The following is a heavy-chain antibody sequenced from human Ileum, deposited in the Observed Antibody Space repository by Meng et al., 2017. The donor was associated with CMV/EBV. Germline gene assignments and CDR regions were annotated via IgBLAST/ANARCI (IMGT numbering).Heavy chain of an antibody. CDR2: ISSSSSYI. Sequence: FTFSSYSMNWVRQAPGKGLEWVSSISSSSSYIYYADSVKGRFTISRDNAKNSLYLQMNSLRAEDTAVYYCARDFYDSSGYYDFHFDYWGQGTLVTVSS. D-gene: IGHD3-22*01. J-gene: IGHJ4*02. CDR3: ARDFYDSSGYYDFHFDY. CDR1: FTFSSYS. V-gene: IGHV3-21*01.